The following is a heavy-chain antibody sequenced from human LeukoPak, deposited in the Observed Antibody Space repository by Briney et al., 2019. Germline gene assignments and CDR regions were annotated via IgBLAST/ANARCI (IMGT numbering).Heavy chain of an antibody. CDR1: GFTFTSYA. J-gene: IGHJ1*01. CDR3: AKDPIPAAVMGAFQH. Sequence: GGSLRLSCAASGFTFTSYAMSWVREAPGMGLEWVSGISNSGSATYYADSVKGRFTISRDNSKNTVYLQMNSLRVEDTAVYYCAKDPIPAAVMGAFQHWGQGTLVTVSS. V-gene: IGHV3-23*01. D-gene: IGHD6-13*01. CDR2: ISNSGSAT.